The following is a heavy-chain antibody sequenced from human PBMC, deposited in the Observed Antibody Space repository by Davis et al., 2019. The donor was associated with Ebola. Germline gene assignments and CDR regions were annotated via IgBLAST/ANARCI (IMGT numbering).Heavy chain of an antibody. J-gene: IGHJ6*02. D-gene: IGHD3-3*01. CDR1: GYTFTSYD. V-gene: IGHV1-8*01. CDR2: MNPNSGNT. Sequence: AASVKVSCKASGYTFTSYDINWVRQAPGQGLEWMGWMNPNSGNTGYAQKFQGRVTMTRNTSISTAYMELSSLRSEDTAVYYCARASYDFWSGYYLIYYYYYGMDVWGQGTTVTVSS. CDR3: ARASYDFWSGYYLIYYYYYGMDV.